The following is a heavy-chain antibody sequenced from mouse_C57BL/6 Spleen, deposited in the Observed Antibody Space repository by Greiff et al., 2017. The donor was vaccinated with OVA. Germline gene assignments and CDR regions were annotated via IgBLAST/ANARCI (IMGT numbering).Heavy chain of an antibody. Sequence: EVQLQQSGAELVRPGASVKLSCPASGFNIKDDYMHWVKQRPEQGLEWIGWIDPENGDTEYASKFQGKATITADTSSNTAYLQLSSLTSEDTAVYYCTTRGYDGYYVVCDYWGQGTTLTVSS. CDR3: TTRGYDGYYVVCDY. J-gene: IGHJ2*01. CDR1: GFNIKDDY. D-gene: IGHD2-3*01. V-gene: IGHV14-4*01. CDR2: IDPENGDT.